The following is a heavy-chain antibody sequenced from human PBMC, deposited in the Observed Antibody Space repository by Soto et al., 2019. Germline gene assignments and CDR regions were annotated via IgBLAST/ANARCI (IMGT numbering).Heavy chain of an antibody. D-gene: IGHD3-10*01. CDR2: ISSSSSTI. CDR3: ARVLVHRRGVIIKPNDY. V-gene: IGHV3-48*01. CDR1: GFTFSSYS. J-gene: IGHJ4*02. Sequence: PGGSLRLSCAASGFTFSSYSMNWVRQAPGKGLEWVSYISSSSSTIYYADSVKGRFTISRDNAKKSLYLQMNSLRAEDTTVYYCARVLVHRRGVIIKPNDYWGQGTLVTVSS.